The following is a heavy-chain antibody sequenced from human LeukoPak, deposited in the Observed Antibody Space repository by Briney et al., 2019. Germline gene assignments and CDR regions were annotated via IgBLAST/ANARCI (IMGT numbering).Heavy chain of an antibody. J-gene: IGHJ5*02. CDR1: GFTFSSYG. V-gene: IGHV3-21*01. CDR3: ARDPAAAAYNWFDP. CDR2: ISSSSSYI. Sequence: GGTLRLSCAASGFTFSSYGMSWVRQAPGKGLEWVSSISSSSSYIYYADSVKGRFTISRDNAKNSLYLQMNSLRAEDTAVYYCARDPAAAAYNWFDPWGQGTLVTVSS. D-gene: IGHD6-13*01.